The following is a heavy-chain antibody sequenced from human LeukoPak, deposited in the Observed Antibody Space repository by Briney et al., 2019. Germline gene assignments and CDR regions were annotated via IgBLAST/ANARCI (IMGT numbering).Heavy chain of an antibody. Sequence: PGGSLILSCAASGFTFSSFAMHWVRQAPGKGLEWVALISYDGSIKYYADSVKGRFSISRDNSKNTLYLQMNSLRVEDTAMYYCVRDGGYSGSYPVDYWGQGTLVTVSS. CDR3: VRDGGYSGSYPVDY. CDR1: GFTFSSFA. CDR2: ISYDGSIK. J-gene: IGHJ4*02. V-gene: IGHV3-30*04. D-gene: IGHD1-26*01.